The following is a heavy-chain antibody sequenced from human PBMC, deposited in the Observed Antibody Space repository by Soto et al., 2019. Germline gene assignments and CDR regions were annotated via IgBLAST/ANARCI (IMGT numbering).Heavy chain of an antibody. CDR3: ARAGGLLVDY. D-gene: IGHD1-26*01. CDR1: GFMFSRYA. V-gene: IGHV3-30-3*01. J-gene: IGHJ4*02. Sequence: QVQLVEAGGGVVQPGRSLRLSCAASGFMFSRYAMHWVRQAPGKGLEWVAVKTYDGSNKYYADSVKGRFTISRDNSKKTLYLHMNSLRAEDTAVYYCARAGGLLVDYWGQGTLVTVSS. CDR2: KTYDGSNK.